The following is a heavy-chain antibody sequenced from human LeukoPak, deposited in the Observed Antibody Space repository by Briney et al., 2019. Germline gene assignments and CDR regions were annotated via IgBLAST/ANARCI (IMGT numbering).Heavy chain of an antibody. D-gene: IGHD2-2*02. V-gene: IGHV3-20*04. Sequence: GGSLRLSCAASGFTFSSYAMSWVRQAPGKGLEWVSGINWNGGSTGYADSVRGRFTIPRNNSKNSLYLQMNSLRAEDTALYYCARRDIVVVPAAIIGAFDIWGQGTMVTVSS. CDR2: INWNGGST. J-gene: IGHJ3*02. CDR3: ARRDIVVVPAAIIGAFDI. CDR1: GFTFSSYA.